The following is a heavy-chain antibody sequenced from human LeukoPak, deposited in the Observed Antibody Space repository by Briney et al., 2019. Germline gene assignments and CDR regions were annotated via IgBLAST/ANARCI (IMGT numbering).Heavy chain of an antibody. Sequence: PSETLSLTCTVSGDSISSRSYYWGWIRQPPGKGLEWIGSIYYSGSTYYNPSLKSRVTISVNTSKNQFSLKLSSVTAADTAVYYCAGSLGYCTSNVCYLKYWGQGTLVTVSS. CDR3: AGSLGYCTSNVCYLKY. D-gene: IGHD2-8*01. V-gene: IGHV4-39*07. CDR2: IYYSGST. J-gene: IGHJ4*02. CDR1: GDSISSRSYY.